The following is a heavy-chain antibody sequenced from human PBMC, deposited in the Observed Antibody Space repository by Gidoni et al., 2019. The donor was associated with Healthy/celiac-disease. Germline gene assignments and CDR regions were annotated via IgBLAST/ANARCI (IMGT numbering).Heavy chain of an antibody. CDR1: GGSVSGYY. Sequence: QVQLQQWGAGRLKPSETLSRTCAVYGGSVSGYYWSWIRQPPGKGLEWIGEINHSGSTNYNPSLKSRVTISVDTSKNQFSLKLSSVTAADTAVYYCARGEPYSSSWSVAIDYWGQGTLVTVSS. CDR3: ARGEPYSSSWSVAIDY. J-gene: IGHJ4*02. D-gene: IGHD6-13*01. CDR2: INHSGST. V-gene: IGHV4-34*01.